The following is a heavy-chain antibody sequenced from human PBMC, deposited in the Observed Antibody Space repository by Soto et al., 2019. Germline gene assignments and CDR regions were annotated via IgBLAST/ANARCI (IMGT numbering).Heavy chain of an antibody. CDR3: AREGKVRGTIDY. J-gene: IGHJ4*02. CDR1: GGSISRGDYY. D-gene: IGHD3-10*01. CDR2: IYYSGST. Sequence: QVQLQESGPGLVKPPQTLSLTCTVSGGSISRGDYYWNWIRQHPGKGLEWIGYIYYSGSTYYNPSLKSRVNLSVDTSENQFSLKLSSVTAADTAVYFCAREGKVRGTIDYWGQGTLVTVSS. V-gene: IGHV4-31*03.